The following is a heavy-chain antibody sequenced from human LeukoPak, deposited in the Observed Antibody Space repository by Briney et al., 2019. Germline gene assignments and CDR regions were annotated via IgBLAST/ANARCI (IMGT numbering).Heavy chain of an antibody. CDR3: ARHSSGWHLDF. CDR1: GGSISDYY. V-gene: IGHV4-59*01. D-gene: IGHD6-19*01. Sequence: SETLSLTCSVSGGSISDYYWSWIRQPPGKGLEWIGYIHYSGATNCNPSLKGRVIMSVDTSRNQFSLNLYSVTAADTAMYYCARHSSGWHLDFWGQGTLVTVSS. J-gene: IGHJ4*02. CDR2: IHYSGAT.